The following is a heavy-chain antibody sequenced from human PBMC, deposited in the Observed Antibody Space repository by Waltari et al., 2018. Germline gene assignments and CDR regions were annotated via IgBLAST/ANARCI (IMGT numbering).Heavy chain of an antibody. CDR1: GFTFSSYA. J-gene: IGHJ4*02. CDR2: IYTGGST. V-gene: IGHV3-23*03. CDR3: AKAWSSSTPDY. Sequence: EVQLLESGGGLVQPGGSLRLYCAASGFTFSSYAMSWVRQAPGQGLEWFSVIYTGGSTYYADSVKGRFTISRDNSKNTLYLQMNSLRAEDTAVYYCAKAWSSSTPDYWGQGTLVTVSS. D-gene: IGHD6-6*01.